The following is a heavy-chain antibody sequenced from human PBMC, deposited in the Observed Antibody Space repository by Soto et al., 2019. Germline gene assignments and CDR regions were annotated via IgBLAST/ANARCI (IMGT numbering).Heavy chain of an antibody. CDR2: ISRDAANT. D-gene: IGHD3-9*01. CDR1: AFIFIDYA. CDR3: AKDPSTGYADH. V-gene: IGHV3-23*01. J-gene: IGHJ4*02. Sequence: GGSLRLSCAASAFIFIDYAITLVRQAPGKGLEWVSTISRDAANTHYADSVKGRFTISRDNSKNTLYLQMSSLRGEDTALYYCAKDPSTGYADHWGQGTLVTVSS.